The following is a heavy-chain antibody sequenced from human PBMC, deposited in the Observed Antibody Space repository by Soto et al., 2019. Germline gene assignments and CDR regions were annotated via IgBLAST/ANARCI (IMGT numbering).Heavy chain of an antibody. CDR1: GGTFSSYA. CDR2: IIPIFGTA. V-gene: IGHV1-69*01. D-gene: IGHD1-26*01. CDR3: ASPFSGSYYAGAFDI. Sequence: QVQLVQSGAEVKKPGSSVKVSCKASGGTFSSYAISWVRQAPGQGLEWMGGIIPIFGTANYAQKFQGRVTITADESTSTADMELSSLRSEATAVYYCASPFSGSYYAGAFDIWGQGTMVTVSS. J-gene: IGHJ3*02.